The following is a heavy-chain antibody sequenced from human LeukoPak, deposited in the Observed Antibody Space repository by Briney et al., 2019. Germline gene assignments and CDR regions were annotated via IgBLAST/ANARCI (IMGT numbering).Heavy chain of an antibody. D-gene: IGHD3-9*01. V-gene: IGHV4-38-2*02. CDR3: ARGPPIYNILTGYLNYYFDY. CDR2: MFHSGST. J-gene: IGHJ4*02. CDR1: GYSISSGYY. Sequence: PSETLSLTCTVSGYSISSGYYWGWIRPPPGKGLEWIGTMFHSGSTSHNPSLKSRVTISADTSKNQFSLRLSSVTAADTAVYYCARGPPIYNILTGYLNYYFDYWGQGTLVTVSS.